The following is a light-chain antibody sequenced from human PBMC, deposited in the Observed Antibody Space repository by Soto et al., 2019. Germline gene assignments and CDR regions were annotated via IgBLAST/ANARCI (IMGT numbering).Light chain of an antibody. Sequence: QSALTQPDSVSGSPGQSVAISCTAASSDIGNYNYVSWYQQRPGKVPKLIIHDVSDRPSGVSDRFSGSKSGNTASLTISGPQAEDEADYYCSSYTSTSTYVFGTGTKVTVL. J-gene: IGLJ1*01. V-gene: IGLV2-14*03. CDR3: SSYTSTSTYV. CDR2: DVS. CDR1: SSDIGNYNY.